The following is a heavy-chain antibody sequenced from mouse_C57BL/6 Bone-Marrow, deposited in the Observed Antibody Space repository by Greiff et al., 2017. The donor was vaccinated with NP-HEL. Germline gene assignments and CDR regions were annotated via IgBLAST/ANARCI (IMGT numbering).Heavy chain of an antibody. D-gene: IGHD2-13*01. J-gene: IGHJ2*01. Sequence: QVQLQQSGAELVKPGASVKISCKASGYAFSSYWMNWVKQRPGKGLEWIGLIYPGDGDTNYNGQFKGKATLTADKSSSTAYMQLSSLTSEDSAVYFCAREGPSNGDYGMDYWGQGTTLTVSS. CDR2: IYPGDGDT. CDR1: GYAFSSYW. CDR3: AREGPSNGDYGMDY. V-gene: IGHV1-80*01.